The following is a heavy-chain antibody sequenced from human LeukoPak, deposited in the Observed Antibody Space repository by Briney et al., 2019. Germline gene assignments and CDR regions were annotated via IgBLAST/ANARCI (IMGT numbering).Heavy chain of an antibody. J-gene: IGHJ4*02. D-gene: IGHD3-9*01. CDR1: GFTLSNYA. CDR2: ITGSGTST. CDR3: VIWGDYDVLTGYYVPDY. V-gene: IGHV3-23*01. Sequence: GASLRLSCVASGFTLSNYAMSWVRQAPGKGLEWVSAITGSGTSTYYADSLKGRFPLSRDNSKNTVFLQMNSLRHEDTAIYYCVIWGDYDVLTGYYVPDYWGQGTLVTVSS.